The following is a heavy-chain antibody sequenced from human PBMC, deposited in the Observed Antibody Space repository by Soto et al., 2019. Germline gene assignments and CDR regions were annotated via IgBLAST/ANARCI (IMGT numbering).Heavy chain of an antibody. CDR2: ISSSSSYT. J-gene: IGHJ2*01. V-gene: IGHV3-11*05. CDR1: GFTFSDYY. CDR3: GRTIAAAGGRRYFDL. D-gene: IGHD6-13*01. Sequence: QVQLVESGGGLVKPGGSLRLSCAASGFTFSDYYMSWIRQAPGKGLEWVSYISSSSSYTNYADSVKGRFTISRDNAKNSLYLQMNSLRDEDKAVYHCGRTIAAAGGRRYFDLWGSGTLVTVSS.